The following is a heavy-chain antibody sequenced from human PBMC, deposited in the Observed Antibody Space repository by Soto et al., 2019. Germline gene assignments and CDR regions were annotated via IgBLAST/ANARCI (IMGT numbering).Heavy chain of an antibody. CDR1: GGSFSGHS. Sequence: SETLSLTCAVYGGSFSGHSWTLIRQSPGKGLEWIGDINHSGRVNYSPSLKSRVTISLDTSKNQFSLTLSAVTAADTAMYYCSTRAYDTNGYYRFDPWGQGTLVTVSS. J-gene: IGHJ5*01. V-gene: IGHV4-34*01. D-gene: IGHD3-22*01. CDR3: STRAYDTNGYYRFDP. CDR2: INHSGRV.